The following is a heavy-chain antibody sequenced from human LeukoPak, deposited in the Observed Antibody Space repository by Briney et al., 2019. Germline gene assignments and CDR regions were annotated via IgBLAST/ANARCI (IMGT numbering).Heavy chain of an antibody. CDR2: ISFSGGST. D-gene: IGHD2-8*01. CDR3: VRDHLYAFDY. Sequence: PGGSLRLSCAASGFPFSTYAMGWVRQAPGKGLEWVSAISFSGGSTYYADSVKGRFTISRDDAKNSLYLQMNSLRAEDTALYYCVRDHLYAFDYWGQGILVTVSS. V-gene: IGHV3-23*01. J-gene: IGHJ4*02. CDR1: GFPFSTYA.